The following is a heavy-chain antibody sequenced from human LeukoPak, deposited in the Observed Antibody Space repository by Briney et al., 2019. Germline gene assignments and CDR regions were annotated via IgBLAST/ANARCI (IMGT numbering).Heavy chain of an antibody. V-gene: IGHV3-30*03. Sequence: GGSLRLSCAASGFIFSSHSMSWVRQAPGKGLEWVAVISYDGSNKYYADSVKGRYTISRDNSKNTLYLQMNSLRAEDTAVYYCAIPKGVSHSTRPDYWGQGTLVTVSS. D-gene: IGHD3-10*01. J-gene: IGHJ4*02. CDR3: AIPKGVSHSTRPDY. CDR1: GFIFSSHS. CDR2: ISYDGSNK.